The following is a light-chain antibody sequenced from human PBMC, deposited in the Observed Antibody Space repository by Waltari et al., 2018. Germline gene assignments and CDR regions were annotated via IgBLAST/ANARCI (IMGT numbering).Light chain of an antibody. Sequence: QSVLSQPPSESGTPGPRVTISCSWTRSHVGSNPVNWYQHLPGTSPKLLIYSNNHRPSGVPDRFSASKSGTSASLAISGLQSEDEGDYYCAAWDGGLNGLIFGGGTKLTVL. CDR2: SNN. CDR3: AAWDGGLNGLI. V-gene: IGLV1-44*01. CDR1: RSHVGSNP. J-gene: IGLJ2*01.